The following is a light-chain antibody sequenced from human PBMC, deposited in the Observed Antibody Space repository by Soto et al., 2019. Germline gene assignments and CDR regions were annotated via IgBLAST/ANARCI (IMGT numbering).Light chain of an antibody. V-gene: IGLV2-23*02. CDR2: EVT. CDR1: TTDVGTYNL. J-gene: IGLJ2*01. CDR3: SSYAGSVTL. Sequence: QSALTQPASVSGSPGQSITISCTGTTTDVGTYNLVSWYQQYSGKAPKLIIYEVTKRPSGVSNRFSGSRSGNTASLRVSGLQAADEADYYCSSYAGSVTLFGGGTKLTVL.